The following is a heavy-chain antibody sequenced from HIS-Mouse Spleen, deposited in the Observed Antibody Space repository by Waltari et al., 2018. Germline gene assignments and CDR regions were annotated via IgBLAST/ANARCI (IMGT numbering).Heavy chain of an antibody. CDR1: GFTFSGYG. V-gene: IGHV3-30*18. CDR2: ISYDGSNK. Sequence: QVQLVESGGGVVQPGRSLRLSCAASGFTFSGYGRHWFRQAPGKGLEWVAVISYDGSNKYYADSVKGRFTISRDNSKNTLYLQMNSLRAEDTAVYYCAKGGSTTVTAFDIWGQGTMVTVSS. D-gene: IGHD4-17*01. J-gene: IGHJ3*02. CDR3: AKGGSTTVTAFDI.